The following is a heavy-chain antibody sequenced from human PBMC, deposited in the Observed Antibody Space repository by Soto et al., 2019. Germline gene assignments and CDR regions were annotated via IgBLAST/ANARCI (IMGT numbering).Heavy chain of an antibody. CDR1: GGSISSYY. CDR2: INYSGST. Sequence: SETLSLTCTVSGGSISSYYWSWIRQPPGKGLEWIGDINYSGSTNYNPSLKSRVTISVDTSKNQFSLKLSSVTAADTAVYYCARTYYYDSSGYYAFDYWGQGTLVTVSS. J-gene: IGHJ4*02. CDR3: ARTYYYDSSGYYAFDY. D-gene: IGHD3-22*01. V-gene: IGHV4-59*01.